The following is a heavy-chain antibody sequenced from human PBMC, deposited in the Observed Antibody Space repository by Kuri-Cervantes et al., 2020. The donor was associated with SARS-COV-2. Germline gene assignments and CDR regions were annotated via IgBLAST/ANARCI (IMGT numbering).Heavy chain of an antibody. D-gene: IGHD1-1*01. CDR2: ISGSGDNT. CDR1: GFSFSSFA. V-gene: IGHV3-23*01. CDR3: AQDVSQLGRACRY. Sequence: GESLKISCAASGFSFSSFAMSWVRQAPGKGLEWVSAISGSGDNTYYADSVRGRFTIPRDNSQNTVYLQMNSLRGEDTALYYCAQDVSQLGRACRYWGQGTLVTVSS. J-gene: IGHJ4*02.